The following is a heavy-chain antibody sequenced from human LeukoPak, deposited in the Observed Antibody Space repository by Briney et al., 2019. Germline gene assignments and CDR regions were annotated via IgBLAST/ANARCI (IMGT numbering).Heavy chain of an antibody. Sequence: PGGSLRLSCAASGFTFSSYGMHWVRQAPGKGLEWVANINQDGSARYYVDSVKGRFTISRDNSRNSLSLQMGSLRAEDTAVYYCARDWLDTTMDYWGQGTLVTVSS. J-gene: IGHJ4*02. D-gene: IGHD5-18*01. CDR2: INQDGSAR. CDR3: ARDWLDTTMDY. CDR1: GFTFSSYG. V-gene: IGHV3-7*05.